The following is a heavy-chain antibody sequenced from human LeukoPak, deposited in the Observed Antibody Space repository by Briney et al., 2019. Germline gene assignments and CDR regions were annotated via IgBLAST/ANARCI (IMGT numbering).Heavy chain of an antibody. CDR3: ARYEDRGNDAFDI. CDR1: GYTLTVYY. J-gene: IGHJ3*02. CDR2: INLNSGGT. Sequence: ASVSVSCEASGYTLTVYYMHGVPQAPQQGLGWMGWINLNSGGTNYTQKFQGRVTMTRDTSISTAYMELSRLRSDDTAVYYCARYEDRGNDAFDIWGQGTMVTVSS. V-gene: IGHV1-2*02. D-gene: IGHD2-15*01.